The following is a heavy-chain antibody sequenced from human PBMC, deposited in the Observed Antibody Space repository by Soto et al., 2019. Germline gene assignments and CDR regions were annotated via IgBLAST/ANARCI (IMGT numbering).Heavy chain of an antibody. J-gene: IGHJ4*02. CDR1: GFSFRDYT. D-gene: IGHD2-8*01. V-gene: IGHV3-23*05. CDR2: ILSNFNT. CDR3: ARRVNGYFDY. Sequence: EVQLLDSGGGLVQPGGSMTLSCAASGFSFRDYTMSWVRQAPGKVLDCISVILSNFNTYYTDSVRGRFTISRDTSKNTLYLEMKSLRAEDTAIYYCARRVNGYFDYWGQGALVTVSS.